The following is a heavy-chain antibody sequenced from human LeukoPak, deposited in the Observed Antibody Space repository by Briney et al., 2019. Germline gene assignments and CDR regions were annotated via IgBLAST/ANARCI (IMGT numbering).Heavy chain of an antibody. V-gene: IGHV4-34*01. Sequence: SETLSLTCAVYGGSFSGYYWSWIRQPPGKGLEWIGEINHSGSTNYNPSLKSRVTISVDTSKNQFSLQLRSVTAADTAVYYCAREDPQTTVPEGMDVWGQGTTVIVSS. CDR2: INHSGST. J-gene: IGHJ6*02. CDR1: GGSFSGYY. CDR3: AREDPQTTVPEGMDV. D-gene: IGHD4-17*01.